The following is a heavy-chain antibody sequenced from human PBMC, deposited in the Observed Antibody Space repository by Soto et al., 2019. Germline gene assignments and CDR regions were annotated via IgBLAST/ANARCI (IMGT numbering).Heavy chain of an antibody. J-gene: IGHJ6*02. CDR2: INTHNGNT. CDR1: GDSFTTYG. V-gene: IGHV1-18*01. Sequence: ASVKPSCKACGDSFTTYGISCVRQAPKQGLEWLGWINTHNGNTNYAQNLQGRVIMTADTSTSTAYMELRSLRSDDTAIYYCTREGSAPYYYYGIDAWGQGTTVTVSS. CDR3: TREGSAPYYYYGIDA. D-gene: IGHD3-10*01.